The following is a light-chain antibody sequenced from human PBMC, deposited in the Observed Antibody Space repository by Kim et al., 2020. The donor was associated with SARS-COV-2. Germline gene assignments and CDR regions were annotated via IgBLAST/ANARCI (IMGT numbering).Light chain of an antibody. J-gene: IGLJ2*01. CDR1: SSNIGKNY. V-gene: IGLV1-51*01. Sequence: GQKVTSSCSGSSSNIGKNYVSWYQQLPKTAPKLLIYDNNERPSGIPDRFSGSKSGTSATLGITGLQTGDEADYYCGTWDSSLSAVVFGGGTQLTVL. CDR3: GTWDSSLSAVV. CDR2: DNN.